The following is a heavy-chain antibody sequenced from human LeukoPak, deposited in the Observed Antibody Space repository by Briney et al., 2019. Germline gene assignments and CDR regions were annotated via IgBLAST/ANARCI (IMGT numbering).Heavy chain of an antibody. D-gene: IGHD1-26*01. V-gene: IGHV3-30*18. CDR2: ISHDGSNK. J-gene: IGHJ3*02. CDR3: TKAWELLSASDI. CDR1: GFILSDYG. Sequence: GGSLRLSCAASGFILSDYGMHWVRQAPGKGLDWVAVISHDGSNKYYGDSVKGRFTISRDNSENTVYLQMDSLRAEDTAIYYCTKAWELLSASDIWGQGTMVTVSS.